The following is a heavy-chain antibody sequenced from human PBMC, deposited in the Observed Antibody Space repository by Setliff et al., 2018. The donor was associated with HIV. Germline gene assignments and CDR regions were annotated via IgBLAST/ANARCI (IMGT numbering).Heavy chain of an antibody. CDR3: ARTPYCSGGSCYFDL. CDR2: IYYSGSI. Sequence: SETLSLTCAVSGYSISSSNWWGWIRQPPGEGLEWIGYIYYSGSIYYNPSLKSRVTMSVDTSKNQFSLKLSSVTAVDTAVYYCARTPYCSGGSCYFDLWGRGTLVTVSS. J-gene: IGHJ2*01. V-gene: IGHV4-28*05. D-gene: IGHD2-15*01. CDR1: GYSISSSNW.